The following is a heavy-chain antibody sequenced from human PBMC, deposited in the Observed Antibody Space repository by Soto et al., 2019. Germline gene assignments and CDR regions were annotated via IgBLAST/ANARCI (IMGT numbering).Heavy chain of an antibody. CDR2: IYYSGST. CDR3: ARHVSSPRDWFDP. D-gene: IGHD6-13*01. CDR1: GGSISSSSYY. V-gene: IGHV4-39*01. Sequence: PSETLSLTCTVSGGSISSSSYYWGWIRQPPGKGLEWIGNIYYSGSTYYNPSLRSRLTIAEDTSKLHFALKLSSVNDADTDVYYCARHVSSPRDWFDPWGQGTLVTVSS. J-gene: IGHJ5*02.